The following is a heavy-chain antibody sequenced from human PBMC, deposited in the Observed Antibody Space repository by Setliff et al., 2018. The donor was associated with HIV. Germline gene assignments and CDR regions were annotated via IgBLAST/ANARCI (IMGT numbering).Heavy chain of an antibody. V-gene: IGHV4-4*09. CDR1: GDSISNYY. J-gene: IGHJ4*02. Sequence: PSETLSLTCTVSGDSISNYYWSWVRQPPGKGLEWIGYIYTTGSTNYNPSLKSRVTMSVDTSKNQFSLKLRSVTAADTAVYYCEVAGQWGQGTLVTGSS. CDR2: IYTTGST. D-gene: IGHD6-19*01. CDR3: EVAGQ.